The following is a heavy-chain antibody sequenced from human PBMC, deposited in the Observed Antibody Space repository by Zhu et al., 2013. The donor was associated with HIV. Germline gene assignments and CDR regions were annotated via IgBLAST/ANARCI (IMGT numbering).Heavy chain of an antibody. CDR2: ISAYNGNT. D-gene: IGHD3-10*01. Sequence: QVQLVQSGAEVKKPGASVKVSCKASGYTFTSYGISWVRQAPGQGLEWMGWISAYNGNTNYAQKLQGRVTMTTDTSTSTAYMELSSLRSEDTGIYYCARETSAGSYSGALDYWGQGTRVTVSS. J-gene: IGHJ4*02. CDR1: GYTFTSYG. CDR3: ARETSAGSYSGALDY. V-gene: IGHV1-18*01.